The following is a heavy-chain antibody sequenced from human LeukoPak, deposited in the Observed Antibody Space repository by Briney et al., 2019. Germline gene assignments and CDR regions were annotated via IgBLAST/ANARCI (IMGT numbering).Heavy chain of an antibody. CDR2: ISSGGDST. V-gene: IGHV3-23*01. CDR3: AKEVYGDYSRPKNPNYFDY. J-gene: IGHJ4*02. D-gene: IGHD4-17*01. Sequence: GGSLRLSCAASGFTFSSYAMSWVRQAPGEGLEWVSAISSGGDSTYYADSVEGRFTISRDNSKSTLFLQMNSLRAEDTAVYYCAKEVYGDYSRPKNPNYFDYWGQGTLVTVSS. CDR1: GFTFSSYA.